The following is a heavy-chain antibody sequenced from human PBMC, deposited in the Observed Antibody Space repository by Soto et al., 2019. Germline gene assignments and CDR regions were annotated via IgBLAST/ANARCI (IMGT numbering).Heavy chain of an antibody. Sequence: PGGSLRLSCAASGITFSDYGMHWIRQAPGKGLEWVAGISHDGSDKYYTDSVKGRFTISRDNSKNTLYLQMNSLRPEDTAVYYCAKDSVHQLLEYSYYGMDVWGQGNTVTCSS. D-gene: IGHD5-18*01. V-gene: IGHV3-30*18. CDR1: GITFSDYG. J-gene: IGHJ6*02. CDR3: AKDSVHQLLEYSYYGMDV. CDR2: ISHDGSDK.